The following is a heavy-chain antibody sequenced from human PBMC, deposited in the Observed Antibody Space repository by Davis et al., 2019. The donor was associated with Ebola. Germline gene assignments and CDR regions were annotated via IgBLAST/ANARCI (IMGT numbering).Heavy chain of an antibody. J-gene: IGHJ4*02. Sequence: AASVKVSCKASGYTFTGYYMHWVRQAPGQGLEWMGWINPNSGGTNYAQKLQGRVTMTTDTSTSTAYMELRNLRSDDTAVYYCARGEGNYNSIDYWGQGTLVTVSS. CDR1: GYTFTGYY. D-gene: IGHD4-11*01. V-gene: IGHV1-2*02. CDR3: ARGEGNYNSIDY. CDR2: INPNSGGT.